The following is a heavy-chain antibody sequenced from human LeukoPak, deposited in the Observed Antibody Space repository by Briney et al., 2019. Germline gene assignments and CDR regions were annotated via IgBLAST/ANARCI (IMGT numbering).Heavy chain of an antibody. V-gene: IGHV3-74*01. CDR3: GRGAFRQYYFDY. CDR1: GFTFSSYW. Sequence: QPGGSLRLSCAASGFTFSSYWIHWVRQAPGKGLVWVSRINTDGSTTNYADSVKGRFTISRDNSKNTVYLQMNSLSAEDTAVYYCGRGAFRQYYFDYWGQGTLVTVSS. CDR2: INTDGSTT. J-gene: IGHJ4*02. D-gene: IGHD3-3*02.